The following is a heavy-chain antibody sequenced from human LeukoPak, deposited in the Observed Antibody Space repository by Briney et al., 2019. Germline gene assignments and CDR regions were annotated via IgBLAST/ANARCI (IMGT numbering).Heavy chain of an antibody. V-gene: IGHV3-23*01. Sequence: PGRSLRLSCAASGFTFHTYAMNWVRQAPGKGLEWVAAISGSGGATHYADSVKGRFTISRDNSQNTLYLQMNSLRDEDTALYYCARDSASDYYNWFDPWGQGTLVTVS. CDR1: GFTFHTYA. J-gene: IGHJ5*02. CDR3: ARDSASDYYNWFDP. D-gene: IGHD4-11*01. CDR2: ISGSGGAT.